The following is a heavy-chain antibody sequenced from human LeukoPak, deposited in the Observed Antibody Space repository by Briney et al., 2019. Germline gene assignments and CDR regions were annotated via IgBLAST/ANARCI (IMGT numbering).Heavy chain of an antibody. D-gene: IGHD1-14*01. CDR2: IYTSGST. CDR3: TRSGLTGMRKYPRADYYYYGMDV. CDR1: GGSISSYY. V-gene: IGHV4-4*07. J-gene: IGHJ6*02. Sequence: PSETLSLTCTVSGGSISSYYWSWIRQPAGKGLEWIGRIYTSGSTNYNPSLKSRVTMSVDTSKNQFSLKLSSVTVADTAVYYCTRSGLTGMRKYPRADYYYYGMDVWGQGTAVTVSS.